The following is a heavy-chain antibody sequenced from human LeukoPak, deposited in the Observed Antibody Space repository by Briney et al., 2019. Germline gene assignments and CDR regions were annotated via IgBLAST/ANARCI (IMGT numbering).Heavy chain of an antibody. CDR1: AFTFSTYA. CDR3: ARASGYAYFDY. J-gene: IGHJ4*02. V-gene: IGHV3-23*01. Sequence: GGSLRLSCTASAFTFSTYAMSWVRQAPGKGLEWVSGISATGGSTYYADSVKGRFTISRDNAKNLLYLQMNSLRDEDTAVYYCARASGYAYFDYWGQGTLVTVSS. CDR2: ISATGGST. D-gene: IGHD6-25*01.